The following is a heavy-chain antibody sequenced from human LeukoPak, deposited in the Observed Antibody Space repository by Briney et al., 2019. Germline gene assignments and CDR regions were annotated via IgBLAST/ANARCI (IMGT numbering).Heavy chain of an antibody. Sequence: GGSLRLSCAASGFTFSRHWMTWVRQAPGKGLEWVANIKHDGSEKNYVDSVKGRFTISRDNAKNSLYLQMNSLRTEDTAVYYCATPLDYYDRSDSHQGGNWGQGTLVTVSS. J-gene: IGHJ4*02. V-gene: IGHV3-7*03. CDR3: ATPLDYYDRSDSHQGGN. CDR2: IKHDGSEK. CDR1: GFTFSRHW. D-gene: IGHD3-22*01.